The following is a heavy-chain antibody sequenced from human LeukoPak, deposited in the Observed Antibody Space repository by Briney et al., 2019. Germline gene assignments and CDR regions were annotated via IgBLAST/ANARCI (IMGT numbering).Heavy chain of an antibody. D-gene: IGHD2-2*01. CDR3: ARGSTSCYCSDY. V-gene: IGHV4-39*07. CDR1: GGSISSSSYY. Sequence: SETLSLTCTVSGGSISSSSYYWGWIRQPPGKGLEWIGSIYYSGSTYYNPSPKSRVTISVDTSKNQFSLKLSSVTAADTAVYYCARGSTSCYCSDYWGQGTLVTVSS. J-gene: IGHJ4*02. CDR2: IYYSGST.